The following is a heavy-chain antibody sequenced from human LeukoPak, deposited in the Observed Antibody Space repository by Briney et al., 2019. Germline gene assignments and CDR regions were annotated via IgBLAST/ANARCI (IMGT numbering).Heavy chain of an antibody. D-gene: IGHD1-26*01. CDR3: AKRGFISGSYPFDY. CDR2: IKSKNDGGTT. Sequence: PGGSLRLSCAASGITFSNAWMSWVRQGPGKGLEWVGRIKSKNDGGTTGYAAPVKGRFIISRDDSKNTLYLQMNSLRVEDTAIYYCAKRGFISGSYPFDYWGRGTLVTVSS. J-gene: IGHJ4*02. CDR1: GITFSNAW. V-gene: IGHV3-15*01.